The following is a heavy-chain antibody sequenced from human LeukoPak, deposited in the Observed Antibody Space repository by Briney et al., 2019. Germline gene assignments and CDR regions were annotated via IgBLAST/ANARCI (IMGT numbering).Heavy chain of an antibody. CDR3: ANWDYCSGGSCLDY. V-gene: IGHV3-30*02. CDR2: IRYDGRNK. Sequence: GGSLRLSCEASGFTFSTYGMHWVRQAPGKGLEWVAFIRYDGRNKQYADSVNGRFTTSRDDSKNTLYLQMSRLRAEDTAVYYCANWDYCSGGSCLDYWGQGTLVTVSS. J-gene: IGHJ4*02. CDR1: GFTFSTYG. D-gene: IGHD2-15*01.